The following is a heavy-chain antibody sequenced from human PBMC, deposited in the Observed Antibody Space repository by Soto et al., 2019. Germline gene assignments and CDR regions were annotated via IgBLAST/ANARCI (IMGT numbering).Heavy chain of an antibody. V-gene: IGHV1-18*01. CDR1: GYTFTSYG. Sequence: AASVKVSCKASGYTFTSYGISWVRQAPGQGLEWMGWISAYNGNTNYAQKLQGRVTMTTDTSTSAAYMELRSLRSDDAAVYYCARAFGRYSSGWPSDYWGQGTLVTVSS. J-gene: IGHJ4*02. CDR2: ISAYNGNT. CDR3: ARAFGRYSSGWPSDY. D-gene: IGHD6-19*01.